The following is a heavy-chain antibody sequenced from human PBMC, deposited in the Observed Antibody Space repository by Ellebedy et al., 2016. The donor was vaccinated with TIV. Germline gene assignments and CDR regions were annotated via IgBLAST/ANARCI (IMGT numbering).Heavy chain of an antibody. D-gene: IGHD3-9*01. CDR2: INAGNGNT. CDR1: GYTFTSYA. Sequence: ASVKVSXXASGYTFTSYAMHWVRQAPGQRLEWMGWINAGNGNTKYSQKFQGRVTITRDTSASTAYMELSSLRSEDTAVYYCARDLGPILRYFDWLLMSGGWFDPWGQGTLVTVSS. V-gene: IGHV1-3*01. CDR3: ARDLGPILRYFDWLLMSGGWFDP. J-gene: IGHJ5*02.